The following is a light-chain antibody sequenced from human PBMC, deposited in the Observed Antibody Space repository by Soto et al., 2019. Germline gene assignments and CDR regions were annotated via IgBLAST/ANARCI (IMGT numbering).Light chain of an antibody. Sequence: DIQMTQSPSSLSASVGDRVTITCRASQSIRTYLNWYQQKPGKAPHVLIYAVSNLESGVPSRFSGSGSETEFTLTISSLQPEDFATYFCQQGYSSPTFGQGTRLEIK. CDR1: QSIRTY. J-gene: IGKJ5*01. CDR3: QQGYSSPT. V-gene: IGKV1-39*01. CDR2: AVS.